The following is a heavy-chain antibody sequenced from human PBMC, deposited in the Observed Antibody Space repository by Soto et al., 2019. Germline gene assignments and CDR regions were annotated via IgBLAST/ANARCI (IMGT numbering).Heavy chain of an antibody. V-gene: IGHV3-33*01. CDR1: RFTFSDYG. CDR2: IWHDELKK. CDR3: ARDRGADAPIDF. Sequence: QVQLVESGGGVVQPERSLRLSCVASRFTFSDYGMHWVRQAPGKGLEWVAVIWHDELKKDYVDSVKGRFTVSRDNSKNTLYLQMNSLRVEDTATYYCARDRGADAPIDFWGQGTLVTVSS. J-gene: IGHJ4*02.